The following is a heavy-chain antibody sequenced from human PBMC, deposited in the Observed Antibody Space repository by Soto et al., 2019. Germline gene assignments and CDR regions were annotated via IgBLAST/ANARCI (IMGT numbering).Heavy chain of an antibody. CDR3: AIPNWVAAPGGWFDP. J-gene: IGHJ5*02. D-gene: IGHD6-13*01. CDR2: INAGNGNT. Sequence: QVPLVQSGAEVKKPGASVKVSCKASGYTFTSYAMHWVRQAPGQRLEWMGWINAGNGNTKYSQKFQGRVTITRDTSASTAYMELSSLRSEDTAVYYCAIPNWVAAPGGWFDPWGQGTLVTVSS. V-gene: IGHV1-3*01. CDR1: GYTFTSYA.